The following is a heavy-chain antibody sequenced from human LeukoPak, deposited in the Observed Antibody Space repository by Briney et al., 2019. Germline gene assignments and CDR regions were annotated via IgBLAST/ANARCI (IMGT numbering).Heavy chain of an antibody. J-gene: IGHJ4*02. CDR3: ARGSRLWDPIDY. V-gene: IGHV3-74*01. CDR1: GFTFSSNW. CDR2: INSDGSST. Sequence: GGSLRLSCAASGFTFSSNWMHWVRQAPGKGLVWVSRINSDGSSTRYADSVKGRFTISRDNAKNTLYLQMNSLRAEDTAVYHCARGSRLWDPIDYWGQGTLVTVSS. D-gene: IGHD4/OR15-4a*01.